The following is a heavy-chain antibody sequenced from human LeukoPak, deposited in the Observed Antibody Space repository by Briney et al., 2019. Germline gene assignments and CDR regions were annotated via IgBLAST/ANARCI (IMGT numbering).Heavy chain of an antibody. Sequence: GGSLRLSCAASGFTFSSYGMHWVRQAPGKGLEWVAVIWYDGSNKYYAYSVKGLFIISRDNSKHTLYLQMNSMRAEDTAVYYCAKSGSYSPPHWFDPWGQGTLVTASS. J-gene: IGHJ5*02. CDR3: AKSGSYSPPHWFDP. CDR1: GFTFSSYG. V-gene: IGHV3-33*06. D-gene: IGHD1-26*01. CDR2: IWYDGSNK.